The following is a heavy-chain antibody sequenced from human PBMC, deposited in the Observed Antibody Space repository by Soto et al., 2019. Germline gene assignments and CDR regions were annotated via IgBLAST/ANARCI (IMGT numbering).Heavy chain of an antibody. Sequence: GGSLRLSCAASGFTFISYAMSLVRQAPGKGLEWVSAISGSGGSTYYADSVKGRFTISRDNSKNTLYLQMNSLRAEDTAVYYCARGDYNDISGPFSDAFDIWGRGTMVTVSS. CDR1: GFTFISYA. J-gene: IGHJ3*02. D-gene: IGHD3-22*01. V-gene: IGHV3-23*01. CDR2: ISGSGGST. CDR3: ARGDYNDISGPFSDAFDI.